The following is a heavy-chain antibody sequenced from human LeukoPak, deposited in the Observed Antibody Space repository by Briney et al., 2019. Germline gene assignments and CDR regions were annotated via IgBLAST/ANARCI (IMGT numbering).Heavy chain of an antibody. J-gene: IGHJ4*02. CDR1: GFSFSSYA. V-gene: IGHV3-23*01. Sequence: GGSLRLSCVASGFSFSSYAMTWVRQAPGKGLEWVSAISGGGDYIYYGDSVKGRFTTSRDNPKRTLYLQMSNLRAEDTAVYYCAKNWGPGMAYYESWGQGTQVTVSS. D-gene: IGHD3-16*01. CDR3: AKNWGPGMAYYES. CDR2: ISGGGDYI.